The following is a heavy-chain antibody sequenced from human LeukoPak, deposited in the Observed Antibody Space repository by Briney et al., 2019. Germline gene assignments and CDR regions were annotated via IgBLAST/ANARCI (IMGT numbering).Heavy chain of an antibody. V-gene: IGHV4-4*07. CDR2: LYPSGST. D-gene: IGHD3-10*01. Sequence: PSETLILTCAVSGGCFSSYCLSWIRQPAGKGLEWVGRLYPSGSTKYNPSLKSRVTMSTDTSKNQFSLKLTSVTAADTAVYYCARDYYGSGSYPFDYCGQRTLVTVSS. J-gene: IGHJ4*02. CDR3: ARDYYGSGSYPFDY. CDR1: GGCFSSYC.